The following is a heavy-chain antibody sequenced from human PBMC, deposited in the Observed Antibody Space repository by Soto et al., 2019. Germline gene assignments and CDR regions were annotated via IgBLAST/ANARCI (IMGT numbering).Heavy chain of an antibody. Sequence: XSVKVSFNASGGTFSSYDINWVRQATGQGLEWMGWMNPNSGNTGYAQKFQGRVTMTRNTAISTAYMEMSSLRSEDTAVYFCARGTRVVSLWGQGTMVTVSS. V-gene: IGHV1-8*02. D-gene: IGHD3-16*02. CDR3: ARGTRVVSL. CDR1: GGTFSSYD. J-gene: IGHJ3*01. CDR2: MNPNSGNT.